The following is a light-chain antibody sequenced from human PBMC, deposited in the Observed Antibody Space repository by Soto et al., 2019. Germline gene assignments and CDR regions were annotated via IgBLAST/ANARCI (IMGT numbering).Light chain of an antibody. CDR3: QQTFSTFPYT. Sequence: DIQMTQSPSSLSASVGDRVTITCRASQTISNFLNWYQQRPGKAPKVLISAASSLQSGVPSRFSGSGSGTDLSLTISSLQPEDFATYYCQQTFSTFPYTFGQGTKLEIK. J-gene: IGKJ2*01. V-gene: IGKV1-39*01. CDR2: AAS. CDR1: QTISNF.